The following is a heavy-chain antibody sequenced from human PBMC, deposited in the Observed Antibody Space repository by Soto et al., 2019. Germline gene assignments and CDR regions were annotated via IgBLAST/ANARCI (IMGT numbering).Heavy chain of an antibody. CDR3: ARVRGPSLMTWYFDF. CDR2: ITGSSSTI. CDR1: GFTFSPLS. D-gene: IGHD3-16*01. Sequence: PGWSLRLSCVTSGFTFSPLSMIWVRQAPGKGLEWISYITGSSSTIYYADSVRGRFTVSRDNAKNSVFLQMNSLRDEDTAVYFCARVRGPSLMTWYFDFWGQGTLVTVS. V-gene: IGHV3-48*02. J-gene: IGHJ4*02.